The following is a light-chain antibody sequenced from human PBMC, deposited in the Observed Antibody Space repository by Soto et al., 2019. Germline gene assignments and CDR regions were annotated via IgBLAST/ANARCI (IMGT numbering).Light chain of an antibody. V-gene: IGLV2-11*01. CDR3: CSSAGAAVWV. CDR1: SSDVGGYKY. CDR2: DVS. J-gene: IGLJ3*02. Sequence: QSALTQPRSVSGSPGQSVIISCTGTSSDVGGYKYVSWYQQHPGKAPKLVIYDVSERPSGVPDRFSGSKSGNTASLTISGLQAEDEADYHCCSSAGAAVWVFGGGTKVTVL.